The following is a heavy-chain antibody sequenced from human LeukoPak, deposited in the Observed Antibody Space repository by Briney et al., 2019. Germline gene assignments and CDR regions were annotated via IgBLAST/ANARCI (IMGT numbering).Heavy chain of an antibody. Sequence: GGSLRLSCAASGFTFGDYYMSWIRQAPGKGLEWVSYISSSGSTIYYADSVKGRFTISRDNAKNSLYLQMNGLRAEDTAVYYCARDRRAWNDGPDYWGQGTLVTVSS. CDR3: ARDRRAWNDGPDY. J-gene: IGHJ4*02. D-gene: IGHD1-1*01. CDR1: GFTFGDYY. V-gene: IGHV3-11*01. CDR2: ISSSGSTI.